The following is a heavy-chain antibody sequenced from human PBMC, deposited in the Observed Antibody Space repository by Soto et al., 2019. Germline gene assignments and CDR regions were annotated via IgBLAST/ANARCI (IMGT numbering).Heavy chain of an antibody. Sequence: SETLSLTCTVSGGSVSIGSFYWSCMRRPPGKGLEWIGYFYDSGSTNYNPSLRSRVTMSVDTSKNQFSLKLSSVTAADTAVYYCAASAPPATNYYYAMDVWGQGTTVTVSS. CDR1: GGSVSIGSFY. CDR2: FYDSGST. J-gene: IGHJ6*02. D-gene: IGHD5-12*01. CDR3: AASAPPATNYYYAMDV. V-gene: IGHV4-61*01.